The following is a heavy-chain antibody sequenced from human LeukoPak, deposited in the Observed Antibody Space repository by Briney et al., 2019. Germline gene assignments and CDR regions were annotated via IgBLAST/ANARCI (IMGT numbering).Heavy chain of an antibody. CDR2: IYYSGST. Sequence: SETLSLTCTVSGGSISSYYWSWIRQSPGKGLEWIGYIYYSGSTNYNPSLKSRVTISVDTSKNQFSLKLSSVTAADTAVYYCARHSSSWYRLFDYWGQGTLVTVSS. J-gene: IGHJ4*02. D-gene: IGHD6-13*01. V-gene: IGHV4-59*08. CDR3: ARHSSSWYRLFDY. CDR1: GGSISSYY.